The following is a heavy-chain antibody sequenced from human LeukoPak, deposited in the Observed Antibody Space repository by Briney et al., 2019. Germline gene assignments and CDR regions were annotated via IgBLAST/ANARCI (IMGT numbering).Heavy chain of an antibody. D-gene: IGHD3-10*01. Sequence: ASVKVSCKASGYTFIDYYMHWVRQAPGQGLEWMGWMNSKNGDVNYVQKFQGRVTMTRDTSISTAYLELSNLRSEDTAVYYCARVRWFGEGNYMDVWGTGTAVIVSS. CDR3: ARVRWFGEGNYMDV. J-gene: IGHJ6*03. V-gene: IGHV1-2*02. CDR2: MNSKNGDV. CDR1: GYTFIDYY.